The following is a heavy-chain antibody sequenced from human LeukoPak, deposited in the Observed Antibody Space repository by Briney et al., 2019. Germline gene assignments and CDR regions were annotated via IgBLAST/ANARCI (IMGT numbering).Heavy chain of an antibody. CDR3: ARDLGGGDV. D-gene: IGHD3-10*01. J-gene: IGHJ6*02. V-gene: IGHV4-61*01. Sequence: SETLSLTCTVSAGSISSSSYYWGWIRQPPGKGLEWIGYIYYSGSTNYNPSLKSRVTISVDTSKNQFSLKLSSVTAADTAVYYWARDLGGGDVWGQGTTVTVSS. CDR2: IYYSGST. CDR1: AGSISSSSYY.